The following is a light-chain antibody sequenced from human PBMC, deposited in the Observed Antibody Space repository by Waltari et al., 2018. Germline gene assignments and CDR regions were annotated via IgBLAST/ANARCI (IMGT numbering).Light chain of an antibody. Sequence: QSALTQPPSASGSPGQSVTISCTGTSSDYVSWFQPHPGKAPKLLIYEVSKRPSGVPDRCSGSKSGNTASLTVSGLQADDEAHYYCSSYADNTLVFGGGTKLTVL. CDR3: SSYADNTLV. CDR1: SSDY. J-gene: IGLJ3*02. CDR2: EVS. V-gene: IGLV2-8*01.